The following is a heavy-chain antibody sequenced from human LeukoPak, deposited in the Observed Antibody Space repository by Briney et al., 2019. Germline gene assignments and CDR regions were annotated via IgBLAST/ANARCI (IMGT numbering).Heavy chain of an antibody. Sequence: SETLSLTCTVSGGSISSGGYYWSWIRQHPGKGLEWIGYIYYSGSTYYNPSPKSRVTISVDTSKNQFSLKLSSVTAADTAVYYCARVSGTAAGTFDYWGQGTLVTVSS. CDR2: IYYSGST. J-gene: IGHJ4*02. V-gene: IGHV4-31*03. CDR3: ARVSGTAAGTFDY. D-gene: IGHD6-13*01. CDR1: GGSISSGGYY.